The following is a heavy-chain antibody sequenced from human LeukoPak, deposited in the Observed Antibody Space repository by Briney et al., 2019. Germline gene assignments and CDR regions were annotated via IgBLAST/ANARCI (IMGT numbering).Heavy chain of an antibody. Sequence: PGGSLRLSCAASGFTFSSYAMSWVRQAPGKGLEWVSAISGSGGSTYYADSVKGRFTISRDNAKNTLYLQMNSLRAEDTAVYYCTRGYDSSGYYLRAFDIWGQGTMVTVSS. D-gene: IGHD3-22*01. CDR3: TRGYDSSGYYLRAFDI. CDR2: ISGSGGST. V-gene: IGHV3-23*01. CDR1: GFTFSSYA. J-gene: IGHJ3*02.